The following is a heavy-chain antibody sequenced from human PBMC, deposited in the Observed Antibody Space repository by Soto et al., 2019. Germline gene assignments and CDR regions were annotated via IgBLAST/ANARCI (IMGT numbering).Heavy chain of an antibody. CDR1: GFTFSSYG. V-gene: IGHV3-30*18. CDR3: AKGSIVGATKDWFDP. J-gene: IGHJ5*02. CDR2: ISYDGSSK. Sequence: LRLSCAASGFTFSSYGMYWVRQAPGKGLEWVAVISYDGSSKYYADSVKGRLTISRDNSENTLYLQMNSLRAEDTAVYYCAKGSIVGATKDWFDPWGQGTLVTVSS. D-gene: IGHD1-26*01.